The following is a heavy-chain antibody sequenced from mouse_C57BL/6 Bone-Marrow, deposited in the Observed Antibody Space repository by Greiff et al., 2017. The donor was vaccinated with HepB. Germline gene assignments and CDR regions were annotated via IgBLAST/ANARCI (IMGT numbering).Heavy chain of an antibody. D-gene: IGHD1-1*01. CDR3: ASSYYFGLDY. J-gene: IGHJ2*01. CDR1: GYTFTSYW. CDR2: IDPSDSYT. V-gene: IGHV1-59*01. Sequence: QVQLQQPGAELVRPGTSVKLSCKASGYTFTSYWMHWVKQRPGQGLEWIGVIDPSDSYTNYNQKFKGKATLTVDTSSSTAYMQLSSLTSEDSAVYYCASSYYFGLDYWGQGRTLTDSS.